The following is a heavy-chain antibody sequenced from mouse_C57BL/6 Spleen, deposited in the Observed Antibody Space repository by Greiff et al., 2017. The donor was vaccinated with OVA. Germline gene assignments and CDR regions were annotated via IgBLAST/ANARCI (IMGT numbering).Heavy chain of an antibody. Sequence: EVQLQESGPELVKPGASVKFSCTASGFTIKDYYMHWVKQRTEQGLEWIGRIDPEDGETTYTPKFQGKATLTADTSSNTAYMQLSSLTSEDTAVDDGARRMVMGYGYRHYFDYWGKGTTLTVSS. J-gene: IGHJ2*01. V-gene: IGHV14-2*01. CDR2: IDPEDGET. D-gene: IGHD2-2*01. CDR1: GFTIKDYY. CDR3: ARRMVMGYGYRHYFDY.